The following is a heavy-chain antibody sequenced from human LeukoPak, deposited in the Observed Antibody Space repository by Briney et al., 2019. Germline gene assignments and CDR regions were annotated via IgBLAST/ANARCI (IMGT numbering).Heavy chain of an antibody. V-gene: IGHV3-21*01. Sequence: GGSLRLSCAAPGFTFSSYSMNWVRQAPGKGLEWVSSISSSSSYIYYADSVKGRFTISRDNAKNSLYLQMNSLRAEDTAVYYCARGVGCSSTSCYPDYWGQGTLVTVSS. CDR3: ARGVGCSSTSCYPDY. CDR1: GFTFSSYS. CDR2: ISSSSSYI. D-gene: IGHD2-2*01. J-gene: IGHJ4*02.